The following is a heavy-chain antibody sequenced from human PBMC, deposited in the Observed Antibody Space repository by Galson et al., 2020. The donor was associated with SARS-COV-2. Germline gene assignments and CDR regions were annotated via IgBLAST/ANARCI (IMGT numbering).Heavy chain of an antibody. CDR3: ARGGGSYQAAFDY. CDR2: ISYDGSNK. V-gene: IGHV3-30*04. D-gene: IGHD1-26*01. CDR1: GFTFRSYA. J-gene: IGHJ4*02. Sequence: GESLKISCAASGFTFRSYAMHWVRQAPGKGLEWVAVISYDGSNKYYADSVKGRFTISRDNSKSTLYLQINSLRAEDTAVYYCARGGGSYQAAFDYWGQGTLVTVSS.